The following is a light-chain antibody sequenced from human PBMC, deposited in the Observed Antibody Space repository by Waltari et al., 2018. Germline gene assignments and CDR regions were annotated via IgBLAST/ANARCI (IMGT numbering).Light chain of an antibody. CDR3: AAWDDSLIWV. V-gene: IGLV1-44*01. Sequence: QSVLTQPPSASGTPGQRVTISCSGSTSNIGSNTVNWYRQLPGTAPKLLIYTNNQRPSGCPYRSSGSKSGTSASLAISGLQSEDEADYYCAAWDDSLIWVFGGGTKLTVL. CDR1: TSNIGSNT. J-gene: IGLJ3*02. CDR2: TNN.